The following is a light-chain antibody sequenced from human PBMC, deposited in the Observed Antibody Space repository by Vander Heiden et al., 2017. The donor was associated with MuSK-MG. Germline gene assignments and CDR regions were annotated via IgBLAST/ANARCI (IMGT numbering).Light chain of an antibody. Sequence: DIQMTQSPSSLSANVGDRVTITCRATQTISTYVNWFQQTPGKAPKLLIYAATRLESGVASRFSGSASGTDFTLTITRLQPDDFATYNCQQTDTTPWTFGQGTKVDIK. J-gene: IGKJ1*01. V-gene: IGKV1-39*01. CDR1: QTISTY. CDR3: QQTDTTPWT. CDR2: AAT.